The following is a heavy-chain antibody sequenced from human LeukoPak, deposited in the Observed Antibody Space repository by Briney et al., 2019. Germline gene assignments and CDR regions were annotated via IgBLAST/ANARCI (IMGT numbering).Heavy chain of an antibody. CDR1: GGTFRSYA. CDR3: ARDAGSGSHSGWFDP. J-gene: IGHJ5*02. V-gene: IGHV1-2*02. D-gene: IGHD1-26*01. CDR2: INPNSGGT. Sequence: GSSVKVSCKASGGTFRSYAISWVRQAPGQGLEWMGWINPNSGGTNYAQKFQGRVTMTRDTSISTAYMELSRLRSDDTAVYYCARDAGSGSHSGWFDPWGQGTLVTVSS.